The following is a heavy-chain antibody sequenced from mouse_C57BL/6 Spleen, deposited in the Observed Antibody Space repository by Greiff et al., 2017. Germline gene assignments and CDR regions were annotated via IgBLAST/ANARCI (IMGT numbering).Heavy chain of an antibody. CDR3: ARGFITTVVAYWYFDV. D-gene: IGHD1-1*01. V-gene: IGHV1-64*01. CDR2: IHPNSGST. Sequence: VQLQQPGAELVKPGASVKLSCKASGYTFTSYWMHWVKQRPGQGLEWIGMIHPNSGSTNYNEKFKSKATLTVDKSSSTAYMQLSSLTSEDSAVYYCARGFITTVVAYWYFDVWGTGTTVTVSS. J-gene: IGHJ1*03. CDR1: GYTFTSYW.